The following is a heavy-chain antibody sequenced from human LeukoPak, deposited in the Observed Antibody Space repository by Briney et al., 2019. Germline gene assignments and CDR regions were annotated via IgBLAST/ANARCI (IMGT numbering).Heavy chain of an antibody. J-gene: IGHJ4*02. V-gene: IGHV4-39*07. CDR1: GGSISSSSYY. CDR2: IYYSGST. D-gene: IGHD5-24*01. Sequence: PSETLSLTCTVSGGSISSSSYYWGWIRQPPGKGLEWIGSIYYSGSTYYNPSLKSRVTISVDTSKNQFSLKLSSVTAADTAVYYCAGGAKDGYNPFDYWGQGTLVTVSS. CDR3: AGGAKDGYNPFDY.